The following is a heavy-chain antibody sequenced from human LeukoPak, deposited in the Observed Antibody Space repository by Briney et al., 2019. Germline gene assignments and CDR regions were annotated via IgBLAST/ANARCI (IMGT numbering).Heavy chain of an antibody. J-gene: IGHJ6*02. CDR2: VSGSGGST. CDR1: GFTFSSYA. CDR3: AKLEMATIPPDGMDV. D-gene: IGHD5-24*01. Sequence: GGSLRLSCAASGFTFSSYAMSWVRQAPGKGLEWVSAVSGSGGSTYYADSVKGRFTISRDNSKNTLYLQMNSLRAEDTAVYYCAKLEMATIPPDGMDVWGQGTTVTVSS. V-gene: IGHV3-23*01.